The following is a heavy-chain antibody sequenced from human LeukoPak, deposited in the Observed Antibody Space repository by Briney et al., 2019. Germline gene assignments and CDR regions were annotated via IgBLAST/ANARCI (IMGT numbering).Heavy chain of an antibody. J-gene: IGHJ4*02. Sequence: PSETLSLTCTVSGGSISSRGYYWSWIRQPPGKGLEWIGSIYYSGSTYYNPSLKSRVTISVDTSKNQFSLELSSVTAADTAVYHCARVGGRFGYWGQGTLVTVSS. V-gene: IGHV4-39*01. D-gene: IGHD2-15*01. CDR2: IYYSGST. CDR1: GGSISSRGYY. CDR3: ARVGGRFGY.